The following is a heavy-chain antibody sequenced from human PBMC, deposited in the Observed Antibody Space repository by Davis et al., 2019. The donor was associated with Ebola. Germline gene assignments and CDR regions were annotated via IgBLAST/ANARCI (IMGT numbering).Heavy chain of an antibody. V-gene: IGHV3-30*18. CDR1: GFTFSSYG. Sequence: GESLKISCAASGFTFSSYGMHWVRQAPGKGLEWVAVISYDGSNKYYADSVKGRFTISRDNSKNTLYLQMNSLRAEDTAVYYCAKDKDGPFDYWGQGTLVTVSS. CDR2: ISYDGSNK. J-gene: IGHJ4*02. CDR3: AKDKDGPFDY.